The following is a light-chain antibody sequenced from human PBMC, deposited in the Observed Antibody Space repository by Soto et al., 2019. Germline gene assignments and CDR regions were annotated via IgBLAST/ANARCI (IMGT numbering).Light chain of an antibody. J-gene: IGKJ1*01. V-gene: IGKV1-5*03. Sequence: DIQMTQSASTLSGSVGDRVTITCRASQTISSWLAWYQQKPGKAPKLLIYKASTLKSGVPSRFSGSGSGTEFILSINSLQPEDIATYYCLQVSSFPRTFGQGTKVDIK. CDR1: QTISSW. CDR2: KAS. CDR3: LQVSSFPRT.